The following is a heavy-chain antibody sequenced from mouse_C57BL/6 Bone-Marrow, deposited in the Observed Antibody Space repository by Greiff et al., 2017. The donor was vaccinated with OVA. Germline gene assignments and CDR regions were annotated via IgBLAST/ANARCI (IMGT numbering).Heavy chain of an antibody. CDR1: GYSFTGYY. Sequence: VQLQQSGPELVKPGASVKISCKASGYSFTGYYMNWVKQSPEKSLEWIGEINPSTGGTTYNQKFKAKATLTVDKSSSTAYMQLNSLTSEDSAVYYCARDYFDDWGQGTTLTVSS. CDR3: ARDYFDD. V-gene: IGHV1-42*01. CDR2: INPSTGGT. J-gene: IGHJ2*01.